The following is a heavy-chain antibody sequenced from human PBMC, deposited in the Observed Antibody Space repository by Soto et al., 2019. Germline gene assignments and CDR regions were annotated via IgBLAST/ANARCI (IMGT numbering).Heavy chain of an antibody. CDR1: GGSISSFY. CDR3: ARQLGFCSSGSCNPWFGP. Sequence: SSETLSLTCTFSGGSISSFYWSLIRQPPGKGLEWIGHAYYSGNNNYNPSLESRVTISVDTSKNQFSLNLSSVTAADTAVYYCARQLGFCSSGSCNPWFGPWGQGTLVTVSS. V-gene: IGHV4-59*08. CDR2: AYYSGNN. J-gene: IGHJ5*02. D-gene: IGHD2-15*01.